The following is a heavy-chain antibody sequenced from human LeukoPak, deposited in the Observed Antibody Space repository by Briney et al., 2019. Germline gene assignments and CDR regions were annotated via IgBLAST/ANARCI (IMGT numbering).Heavy chain of an antibody. J-gene: IGHJ4*02. D-gene: IGHD2-2*01. V-gene: IGHV3-23*01. Sequence: GGSLRLSCAASGFTFSSYSMTWVRQSPGKGLEWVSAISHSGGNTYYADSVKGRFTISRDNSKNTLYLHMNSLRAEDTAVYYCAKVGGAGFKGTSCFDYWGQGTLVTVSS. CDR2: ISHSGGNT. CDR3: AKVGGAGFKGTSCFDY. CDR1: GFTFSSYS.